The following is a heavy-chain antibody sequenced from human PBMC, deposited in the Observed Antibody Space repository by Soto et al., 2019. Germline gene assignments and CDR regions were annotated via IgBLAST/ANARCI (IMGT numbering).Heavy chain of an antibody. CDR3: ARDSGAVGASRGGMDV. D-gene: IGHD1-26*01. Sequence: ASVKVSCKASGGTFSSYAISWVRQAPGQGLEWMGGTIPIFGTANYAQKFQGRVTITADESTSTAYMELSSLRSEDTAVYYCARDSGAVGASRGGMDVWGQGTTVTVSS. CDR1: GGTFSSYA. J-gene: IGHJ6*02. V-gene: IGHV1-69*13. CDR2: TIPIFGTA.